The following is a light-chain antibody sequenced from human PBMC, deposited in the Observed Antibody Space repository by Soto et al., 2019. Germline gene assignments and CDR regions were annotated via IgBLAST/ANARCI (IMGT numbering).Light chain of an antibody. CDR2: RNN. Sequence: VLTQPPSASGTPGQMVTISCSGRSSNIGSNYVYWYQQLPGTAPKLLIYRNNQRPSGVPDRFSGSKSGTSASLAISGLRSEDEADYYCAAWDDSPSYVFGTGTKVTVL. CDR3: AAWDDSPSYV. J-gene: IGLJ1*01. V-gene: IGLV1-47*01. CDR1: SSNIGSNY.